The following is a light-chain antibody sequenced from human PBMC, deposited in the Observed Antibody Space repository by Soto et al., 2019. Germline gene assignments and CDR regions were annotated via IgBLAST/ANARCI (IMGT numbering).Light chain of an antibody. Sequence: EIVLTQSPGTLSLSPGERATLSCRSSQSVSSRHLAWYQQKPGQAPRLLIYDASNRATGIPARFSGSGSGTDFTLTISSLEPEDFAVYYCQQRSNWPPITFGQGTRLEIK. V-gene: IGKV3-11*01. CDR3: QQRSNWPPIT. CDR2: DAS. CDR1: QSVSSRH. J-gene: IGKJ5*01.